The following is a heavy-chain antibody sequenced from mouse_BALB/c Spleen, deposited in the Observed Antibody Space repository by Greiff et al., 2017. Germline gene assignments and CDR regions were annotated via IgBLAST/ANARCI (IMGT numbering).Heavy chain of an antibody. D-gene: IGHD1-1*02. CDR3: NALGGYLLAY. CDR2: IDPENGDT. J-gene: IGHJ3*01. V-gene: IGHV14-4*02. CDR1: GFNFKDYY. Sequence: VQLQQSGAELVRPGASVKLSCTASGFNFKDYYMHWVKQRPEQGLEWIGWIDPENGDTEYAPKFQGKATMTADKSSSTAYLQLSSLTSEDTAVYDCNALGGYLLAYWGQGTLVTVSA.